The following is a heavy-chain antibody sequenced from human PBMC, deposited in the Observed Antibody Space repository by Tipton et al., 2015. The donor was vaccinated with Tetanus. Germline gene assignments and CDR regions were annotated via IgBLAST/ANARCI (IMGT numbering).Heavy chain of an antibody. J-gene: IGHJ4*02. CDR3: RAGSWL. D-gene: IGHD5-18*01. Sequence: SLRLSCAGSGFSFRDFGMNWVRQAPGKGLERVANIKEDASEIYYVDSVRGRFTISRDNAENSLFLQMTSLRAEDTAMYYCRAGSWLGGPGTLVTVSS. CDR1: GFSFRDFG. V-gene: IGHV3-7*03. CDR2: IKEDASEI.